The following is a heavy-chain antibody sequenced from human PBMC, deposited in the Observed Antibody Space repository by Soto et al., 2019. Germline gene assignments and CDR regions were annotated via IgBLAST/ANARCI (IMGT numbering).Heavy chain of an antibody. J-gene: IGHJ4*02. Sequence: GGSLRLSCAASGFTFSSYAMHWVRQAPGKGLEWVAVISYDGSNKYYADSVKGRFTISRDNSKNTLYLQMNSLRAEDTAVYYCAREHLDYYGSGSSFDYWGQGTLVTVSS. D-gene: IGHD3-10*01. CDR3: AREHLDYYGSGSSFDY. V-gene: IGHV3-30-3*01. CDR1: GFTFSSYA. CDR2: ISYDGSNK.